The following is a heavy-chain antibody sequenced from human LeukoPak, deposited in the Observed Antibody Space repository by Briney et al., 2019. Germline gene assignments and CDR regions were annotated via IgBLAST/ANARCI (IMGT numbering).Heavy chain of an antibody. CDR1: GGTFSSYA. V-gene: IGHV1-69*04. D-gene: IGHD3-22*01. J-gene: IGHJ4*02. CDR3: ARDENYYDSSGYYYGEFDY. CDR2: IIPILGIA. Sequence: SVKVSCKASGGTFSSYAISWVRQAPGQGLEWMGRIIPILGIANYAQKFQGRVTITADKSTSTAYMELSSLRSEDTAVCYCARDENYYDSSGYYYGEFDYWGQGTLVTVSS.